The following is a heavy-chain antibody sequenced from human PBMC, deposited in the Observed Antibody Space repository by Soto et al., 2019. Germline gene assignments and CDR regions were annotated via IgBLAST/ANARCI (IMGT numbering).Heavy chain of an antibody. CDR2: FSYDGINK. Sequence: QVQLVESGGGVVQPGGSLTLSCAASGFTFSSHGMHWVRLTPGRGLEWVAVFSYDGINKHYGDSVKGRFTISRDNSKNTVSLQMNSLRAEDTAVYYCAREQGYGWYRVADYWGQGTLVTVSS. CDR1: GFTFSSHG. J-gene: IGHJ4*02. CDR3: AREQGYGWYRVADY. D-gene: IGHD6-19*01. V-gene: IGHV3-30*03.